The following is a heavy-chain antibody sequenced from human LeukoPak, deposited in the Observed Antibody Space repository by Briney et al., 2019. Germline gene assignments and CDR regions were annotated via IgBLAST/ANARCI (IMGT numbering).Heavy chain of an antibody. CDR1: GFTFSSYS. V-gene: IGHV3-21*01. J-gene: IGHJ3*02. CDR3: ARDLRMVRGVYPFDI. D-gene: IGHD3-10*01. Sequence: GGSLRLSCAASGFTFSSYSMNWVRQAPGKGLGWVSSISSSSSYIYYADSVKGRFTISRDNAKNSLYLQMNSLRAEDTAVYYCARDLRMVRGVYPFDIWGQGTMVTVSS. CDR2: ISSSSSYI.